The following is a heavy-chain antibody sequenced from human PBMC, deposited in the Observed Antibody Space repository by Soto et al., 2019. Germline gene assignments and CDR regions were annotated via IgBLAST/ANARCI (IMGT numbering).Heavy chain of an antibody. D-gene: IGHD3-10*01. J-gene: IGHJ5*02. CDR1: GYAYCNSD. CDR2: MNPNSGNG. V-gene: IGHV1-8*01. CDR3: ARLATSGKLNWFDP. Sequence: VPANVSSEAFGYAYCNSDLCGVRQSTGQGLEWMGWMNPNSGNGGYAQKFQGRVTMTRDTSTSTAYMELSSLASDDTAIYYCARLATSGKLNWFDPWGKGTLVTV.